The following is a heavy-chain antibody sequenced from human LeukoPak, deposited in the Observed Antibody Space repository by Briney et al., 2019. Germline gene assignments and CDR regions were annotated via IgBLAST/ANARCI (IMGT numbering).Heavy chain of an antibody. D-gene: IGHD3-22*01. V-gene: IGHV4-4*07. CDR3: ASWVSNSSGYQGNDY. CDR2: IYASGST. CDR1: GGSISSYY. Sequence: PSETLSLTCTVSGGSISSYYWSWIRQPAGKGLEWIGRIYASGSTNYNPSLKSRVTMSVDTSKNQFSLKLSSVTAADTAVYYCASWVSNSSGYQGNDYWGQGTLVTVSS. J-gene: IGHJ4*02.